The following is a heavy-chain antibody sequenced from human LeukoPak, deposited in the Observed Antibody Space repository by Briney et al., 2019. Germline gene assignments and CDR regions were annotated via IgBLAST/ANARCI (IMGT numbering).Heavy chain of an antibody. CDR3: ARIAVAGTHFDY. J-gene: IGHJ4*02. Sequence: PSETLSLTCAVFGGSMSSFNWWSWVRQPPGKGLEWIGEIFHSGSTNYNPSLKSRVTISIDKSKNQFSLNLSSVTAADTAVYYCARIAVAGTHFDYWGQGTLVTVSS. CDR2: IFHSGST. CDR1: GGSMSSFNW. D-gene: IGHD6-19*01. V-gene: IGHV4-4*02.